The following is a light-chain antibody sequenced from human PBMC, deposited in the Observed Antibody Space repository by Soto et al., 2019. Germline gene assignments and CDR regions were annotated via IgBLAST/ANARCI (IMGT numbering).Light chain of an antibody. Sequence: DIVLTQSPATLSVPPGERVTLSCRASQSVGTNLAWYQQRPGQAPRLLIYDASTRASDIPVRFSGSGSGTDFTLTISRLEPEDFAVYYCQQYGSSGTFGQGTKVDIK. V-gene: IGKV3-20*01. CDR2: DAS. CDR3: QQYGSSGT. CDR1: QSVGTN. J-gene: IGKJ1*01.